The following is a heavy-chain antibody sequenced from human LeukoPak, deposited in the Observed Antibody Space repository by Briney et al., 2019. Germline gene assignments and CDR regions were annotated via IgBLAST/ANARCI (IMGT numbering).Heavy chain of an antibody. CDR2: IYTSGSA. V-gene: IGHV4-4*07. Sequence: SETLSLTCSVSGGSISSYYWSWIRQPAGKGLEWIGRIYTSGSANYNPSLESRVTMSVDTSNDRVSLKLTSVTAADTAVYYCASLEAARQTPYYYYYMDVWGKGTTVTVSS. J-gene: IGHJ6*03. CDR3: ASLEAARQTPYYYYYMDV. CDR1: GGSISSYY. D-gene: IGHD6-6*01.